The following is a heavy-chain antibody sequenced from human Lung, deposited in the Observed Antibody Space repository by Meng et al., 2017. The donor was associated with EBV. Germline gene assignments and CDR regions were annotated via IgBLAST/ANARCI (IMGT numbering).Heavy chain of an antibody. V-gene: IGHV3-74*01. CDR3: SRDLVGSADS. Sequence: EGEVGEAVGGLVQPGKSLIASCAACGFTFSNYAMGWVRQAPWKGLELVSRINADGAVTTHADSVKGRFTISRDNAKNTLYLQMNSLRAEDTAVYYCSRDLVGSADSWGQGTLVTVSS. CDR2: INADGAVT. J-gene: IGHJ4*02. D-gene: IGHD2-8*02. CDR1: GFTFSNYA.